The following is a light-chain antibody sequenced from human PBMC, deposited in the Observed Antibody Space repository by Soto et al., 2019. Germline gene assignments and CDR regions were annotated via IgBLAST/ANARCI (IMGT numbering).Light chain of an antibody. CDR2: AAS. V-gene: IGKV1-9*01. CDR1: QGISSY. CDR3: QQRNSYPLT. Sequence: DIQLTQSPSFLSASVGDRVTITCRASQGISSYLAWYQQKPGKAPKLLIYAASTLQSVVPSRCSGSASGTEFTLTISSPQPEDFATYYCQQRNSYPLTFGGGTKVEIK. J-gene: IGKJ4*01.